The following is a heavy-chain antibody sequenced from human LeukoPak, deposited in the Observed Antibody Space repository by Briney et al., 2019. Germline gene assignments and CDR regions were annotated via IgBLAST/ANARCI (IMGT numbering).Heavy chain of an antibody. J-gene: IGHJ3*02. CDR2: IYHSGST. Sequence: PSETLSLTCAVSGGSISSSNWWSWVRQPPGKGLEWIGEIYHSGSTNYNPSLKSRVTISVDKSKNQFSLKLSSVTAADTAVYYCARTQLKRGYSGYDLLGDAFDIWGQGTMVTVSS. V-gene: IGHV4-4*02. CDR3: ARTQLKRGYSGYDLLGDAFDI. CDR1: GGSISSSNW. D-gene: IGHD5-12*01.